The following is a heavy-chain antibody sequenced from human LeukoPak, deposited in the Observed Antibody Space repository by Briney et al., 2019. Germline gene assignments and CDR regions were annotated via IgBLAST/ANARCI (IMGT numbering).Heavy chain of an antibody. Sequence: PGGSLRLSCAASGFAFNVYAMSSLRQPPGKGLEWVSTINANRGTTTYASSLGGRVYSPSDNPNLQLYLQLSALRADGTATYDCAKPISGGLAVTTDWFHPWGQGTLVVVSS. CDR2: INANRGTT. J-gene: IGHJ5*01. V-gene: IGHV3-23*01. D-gene: IGHD6-19*01. CDR3: AKPISGGLAVTTDWFHP. CDR1: GFAFNVYA.